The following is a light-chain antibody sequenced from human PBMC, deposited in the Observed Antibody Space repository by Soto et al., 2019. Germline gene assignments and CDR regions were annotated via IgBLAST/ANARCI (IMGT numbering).Light chain of an antibody. CDR1: QSINNW. J-gene: IGKJ2*01. V-gene: IGKV1-5*01. Sequence: DIQMTQSPSTLSASVGDRVTVTCRASQSINNWLAWYQQKPGKAPKLLIYDAFTLESGVPSRFSGSGSGTKFTLTISSLQPDDVSTYYCQQYNSHYTFGQGTKLEI. CDR2: DAF. CDR3: QQYNSHYT.